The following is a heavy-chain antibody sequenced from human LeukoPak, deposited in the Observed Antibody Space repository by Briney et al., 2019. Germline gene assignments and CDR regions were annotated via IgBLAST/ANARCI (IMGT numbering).Heavy chain of an antibody. Sequence: PGRSLRLSCAASGFTFTTYAMNWVRQAPGKGLEWVSTFSGSGGSTYYADSVKGRFTISRDNSKNTLFLQMNSLRAEDTAVYYCAKTKRVGTFNYYYYDMDVWGQGTTVTVSS. J-gene: IGHJ6*02. CDR2: FSGSGGST. CDR3: AKTKRVGTFNYYYYDMDV. V-gene: IGHV3-23*01. CDR1: GFTFTTYA. D-gene: IGHD4-23*01.